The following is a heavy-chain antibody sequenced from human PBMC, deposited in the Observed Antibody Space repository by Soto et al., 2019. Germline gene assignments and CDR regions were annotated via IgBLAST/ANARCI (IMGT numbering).Heavy chain of an antibody. D-gene: IGHD6-25*01. V-gene: IGHV1-18*01. CDR1: GYTFTSYG. CDR3: SRGGRLWVYYYGMDV. CDR2: ISAYNGNT. Sequence: ASVKVSCKASGYTFTSYGISWVRQAPGQGLEWMGWISAYNGNTNYAQKLQGRVTMTTDTSTSTAYMELRTLRSDATAVYYCSRGGRLWVYYYGMDVWGQGTPGTVSS. J-gene: IGHJ6*02.